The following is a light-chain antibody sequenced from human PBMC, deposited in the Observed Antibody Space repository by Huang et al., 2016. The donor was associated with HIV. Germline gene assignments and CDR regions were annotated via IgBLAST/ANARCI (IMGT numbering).Light chain of an antibody. V-gene: IGKV4-1*01. J-gene: IGKJ1*01. CDR3: HQCYDTPQT. CDR2: WAS. Sequence: DIVVTQSPDSLALSLGGRAAINCTASQSVLQTYNNKNCLSWYQLKPGQPPKLLMYWASTRESGVPDRVSASGSGTHFTLTIASLQAEDVAVYYCHQCYDTPQTFGQGTKVEVK. CDR1: QSVLQTYNNKNC.